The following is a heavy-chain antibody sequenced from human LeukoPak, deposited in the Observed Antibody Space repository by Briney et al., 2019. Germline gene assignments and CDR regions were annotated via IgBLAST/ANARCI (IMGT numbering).Heavy chain of an antibody. Sequence: GGSLRLSCAASGFTFSSYEMNWVRQAPGKGLEWVSYISSSGSTIYYADSVKGRFTISRDNAKNSLYLQMNSLTAEDTAVHYCVRAHHPGGWFDPWGQGNLVTVSS. D-gene: IGHD3-10*01. V-gene: IGHV3-48*03. J-gene: IGHJ5*02. CDR2: ISSSGSTI. CDR1: GFTFSSYE. CDR3: VRAHHPGGWFDP.